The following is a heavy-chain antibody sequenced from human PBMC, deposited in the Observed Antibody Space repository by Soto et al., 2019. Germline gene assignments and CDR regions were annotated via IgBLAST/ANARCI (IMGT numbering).Heavy chain of an antibody. Sequence: GESLKISCKGSGYSFTSYWIGWVRQMPGKGLEWMGIIYPGDSDTRYSPSFQGQVTISADKSISTAYLQWSSLKASDTAMYYCARHPLNYEFWSGYYDYWGQGTLVTVSS. CDR1: GYSFTSYW. J-gene: IGHJ4*02. CDR3: ARHPLNYEFWSGYYDY. V-gene: IGHV5-51*01. CDR2: IYPGDSDT. D-gene: IGHD3-3*01.